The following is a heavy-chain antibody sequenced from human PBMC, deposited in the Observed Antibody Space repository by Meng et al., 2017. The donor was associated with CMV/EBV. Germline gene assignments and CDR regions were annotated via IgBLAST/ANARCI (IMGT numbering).Heavy chain of an antibody. V-gene: IGHV3-9*03. CDR3: AKDKGRTWFGELNAFDI. Sequence: SLKISCAASGFTFDDYVMHWVRQAPGKGLEWVSGISWKGGSVGYADSVKGRFTVSRDNAKNSLYLQMNSLRAEDMALYYCAKDKGRTWFGELNAFDIWGQGTMVTVSS. D-gene: IGHD3-10*01. CDR2: ISWKGGSV. J-gene: IGHJ3*02. CDR1: GFTFDDYV.